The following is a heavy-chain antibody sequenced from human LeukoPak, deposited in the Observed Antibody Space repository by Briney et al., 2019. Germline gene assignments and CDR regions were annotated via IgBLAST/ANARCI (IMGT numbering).Heavy chain of an antibody. D-gene: IGHD4-17*01. J-gene: IGHJ5*02. CDR1: GGTFSSFA. CDR2: IIPIFGTA. V-gene: IGHV1-69*05. CDR3: PSLVGDYGYWFDP. Sequence: GSSVKVSCKASGGTFSSFAISWVQEAPGQGLEWMGGIIPIFGTANYAQKFQGRVTITTDESTSTAYMELSSRRSEDTAVYYCPSLVGDYGYWFDPWWQATLVTVSS.